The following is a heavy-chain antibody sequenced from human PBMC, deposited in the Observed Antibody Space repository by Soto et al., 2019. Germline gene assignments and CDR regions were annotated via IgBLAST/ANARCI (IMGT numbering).Heavy chain of an antibody. D-gene: IGHD3-22*01. CDR2: IKSKTDGGTT. CDR3: TTDRYYDSSGYSDY. Sequence: EVQLVESGGGLVKPGGSLRLSCAASGFTFSNAWMSWVRQAPGKGLEWVGRIKSKTDGGTTDYAAPVKGRFTISRNHSKHTLYLQMNSLKTEDTAVYYCTTDRYYDSSGYSDYWGQGTLVTVSS. CDR1: GFTFSNAW. J-gene: IGHJ4*02. V-gene: IGHV3-15*01.